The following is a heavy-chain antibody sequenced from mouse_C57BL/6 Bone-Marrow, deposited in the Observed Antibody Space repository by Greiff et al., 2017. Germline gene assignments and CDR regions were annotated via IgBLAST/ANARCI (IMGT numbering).Heavy chain of an antibody. D-gene: IGHD4-1*02. CDR3: ARCNCPGAMDY. CDR2: IYPRSGNT. J-gene: IGHJ4*01. Sequence: VQLQQSGAELARPGASVKLSCKASGYTFTSYGISWVKQRTGKGLEWIGEIYPRSGNTYYNEKFKGKATLTADKSSSTAYMELRSLTSEDSAVSFCARCNCPGAMDYWGQGTSVTVSS. V-gene: IGHV1-81*01. CDR1: GYTFTSYG.